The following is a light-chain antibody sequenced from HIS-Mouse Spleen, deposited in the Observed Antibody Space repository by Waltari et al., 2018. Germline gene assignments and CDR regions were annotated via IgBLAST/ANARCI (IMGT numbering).Light chain of an antibody. CDR2: DAS. Sequence: EIVFTHSPATLSLSPGERSTLSCRASQSVRSYLAWYQQKPGQAPRLLIYDASNRATGIPARFSGSGSGTDFTLTISSLEPEDFAVYYCQQRSNWPPRVTFGQGTRLEIK. CDR1: QSVRSY. CDR3: QQRSNWPPRVT. J-gene: IGKJ5*01. V-gene: IGKV3-11*01.